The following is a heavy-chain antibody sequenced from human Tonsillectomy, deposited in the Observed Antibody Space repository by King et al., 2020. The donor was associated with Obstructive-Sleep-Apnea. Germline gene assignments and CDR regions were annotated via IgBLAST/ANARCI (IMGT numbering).Heavy chain of an antibody. V-gene: IGHV1-8*01. CDR3: ARGTRTFDY. CDR1: GYTFTSYD. CDR2: MNPNSGSA. Sequence: QLVQSGAEVKKPGASVKVSCKAFGYTFTSYDINWVRQATGQGLEWVGGMNPNSGSAGYAQNFQGRVTMTRNTSISTAYMELSSLRSEDTAVYYCARGTRTFDYWGQGTLVTVSS. D-gene: IGHD1-14*01. J-gene: IGHJ4*02.